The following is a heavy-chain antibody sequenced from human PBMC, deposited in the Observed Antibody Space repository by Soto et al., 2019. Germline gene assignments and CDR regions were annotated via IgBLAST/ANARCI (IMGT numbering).Heavy chain of an antibody. Sequence: QLLLQESGPGLVKPSETLSLTCTVSGDSVSNSGYYWGWIRQSPGKRLEWIGSVSFSGSTYYNPSLRSRVTFSVDTSKTLISLKLRSVPAADTAVYSGARGSTWQGRDWFDPWGQGTLVTVSS. J-gene: IGHJ5*02. CDR2: VSFSGST. CDR1: GDSVSNSGYY. CDR3: ARGSTWQGRDWFDP. V-gene: IGHV4-39*01. D-gene: IGHD6-13*01.